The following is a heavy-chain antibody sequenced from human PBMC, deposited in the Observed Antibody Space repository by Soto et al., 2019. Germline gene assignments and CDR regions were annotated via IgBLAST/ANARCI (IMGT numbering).Heavy chain of an antibody. D-gene: IGHD2-2*01. CDR2: IKQDGSEK. Sequence: GGSLRLSCAASGFTFSSYWMSWVRQAPGKGLEWVANIKQDGSEKYYVDSVKGRFTISRDNAKNSLYLQMNSLRVEDTAVYYCARDGGGHCISSSCYYLTPNYYYYYMDVWGKGTTVTVSS. J-gene: IGHJ6*03. CDR1: GFTFSSYW. CDR3: ARDGGGHCISSSCYYLTPNYYYYYMDV. V-gene: IGHV3-7*01.